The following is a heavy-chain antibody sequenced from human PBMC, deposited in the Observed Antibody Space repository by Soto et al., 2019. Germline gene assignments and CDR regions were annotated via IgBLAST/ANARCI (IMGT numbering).Heavy chain of an antibody. D-gene: IGHD2-15*01. CDR3: ARTNLCSGRTCYTYYFDS. Sequence: QLQLQESGSGLMKPSQTLSLTCAVSGGSISSGAYSWSWIRQPPGKGLEWIGYIYHSGSTYYNPSLKSRVTISLDMSKNQFSLTLTSVTAADTAVYYCARTNLCSGRTCYTYYFDSWGQGTLVTVSS. J-gene: IGHJ4*02. V-gene: IGHV4-30-2*01. CDR2: IYHSGST. CDR1: GGSISSGAYS.